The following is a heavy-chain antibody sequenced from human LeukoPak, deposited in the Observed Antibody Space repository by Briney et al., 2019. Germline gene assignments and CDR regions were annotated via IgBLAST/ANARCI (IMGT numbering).Heavy chain of an antibody. D-gene: IGHD3-3*01. V-gene: IGHV4-39*01. CDR3: ARHRAKGGAFWSGYQRREDYYYMDV. Sequence: PSETLSLTCTVSGGSISSSSYYWGWIRQPPGKGLEWIGSIYYSGSTYYNPSLKSRVTISVDTSENQFSLKLSSVTAADTAVYYCARHRAKGGAFWSGYQRREDYYYMDVWGKGTTVTVSS. J-gene: IGHJ6*03. CDR1: GGSISSSSYY. CDR2: IYYSGST.